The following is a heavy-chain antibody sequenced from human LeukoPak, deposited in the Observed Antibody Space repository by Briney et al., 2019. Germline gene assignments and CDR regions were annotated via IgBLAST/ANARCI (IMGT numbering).Heavy chain of an antibody. Sequence: SETLSLACTVSGGSISRHYWTWVRQPPGKGLEWIGKIPYSGTTNYNPSFMSRVTMSVDTSKNQVSLKVKSVTAADTAVYYCATALWFGEYYLDVWGKGTTVTISS. CDR2: IPYSGTT. CDR3: ATALWFGEYYLDV. V-gene: IGHV4-59*11. D-gene: IGHD3-10*01. J-gene: IGHJ6*03. CDR1: GGSISRHY.